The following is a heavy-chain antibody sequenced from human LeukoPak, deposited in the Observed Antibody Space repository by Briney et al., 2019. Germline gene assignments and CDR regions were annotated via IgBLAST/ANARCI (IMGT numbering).Heavy chain of an antibody. Sequence: LSETLSHPRCVSGDSITSGEYYWAWLRQPPGKGLEWLGSVYYSGSIKYNPSLKGRVSISRDMSKNQFSLNLNSVNATDTAVYYCARRDYATWFDPWGQG. D-gene: IGHD4/OR15-4a*01. V-gene: IGHV4-39*07. CDR1: GDSITSGEYY. CDR3: ARRDYATWFDP. J-gene: IGHJ5*02. CDR2: VYYSGSI.